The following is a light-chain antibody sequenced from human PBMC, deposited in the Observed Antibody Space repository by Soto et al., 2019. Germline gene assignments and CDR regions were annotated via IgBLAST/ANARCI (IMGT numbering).Light chain of an antibody. CDR3: ETWDTNPWV. V-gene: IGLV4-60*02. CDR2: LEGSGSY. Sequence: QLVLTQSSSASASLGSSVKLTCTLSSGHSSYIIAWHQQQPGKAPRYLMKLEGSGSYNKGSGVPDRFSGASSGADRYLTTSNLRFEDEAAYYCETWDTNPWVFGGGTTPTAL. CDR1: SGHSSYI. J-gene: IGLJ3*02.